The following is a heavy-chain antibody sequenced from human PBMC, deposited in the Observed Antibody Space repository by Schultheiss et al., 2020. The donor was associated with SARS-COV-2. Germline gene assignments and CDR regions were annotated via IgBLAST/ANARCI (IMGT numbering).Heavy chain of an antibody. CDR2: IFSNDEK. V-gene: IGHV2-26*01. D-gene: IGHD1-1*01. CDR3: ARILRLERAFDI. Sequence: ETLSLTCAVYGGSFSGYYWSWIRQPPGKALEWLAHIFSNDEKSYSTSLKSRLTISKDTSKSQVVLTMTNMDPVDTATYYCARILRLERAFDIWGQGTMVTVSS. J-gene: IGHJ3*02. CDR1: GGSFSGYYW.